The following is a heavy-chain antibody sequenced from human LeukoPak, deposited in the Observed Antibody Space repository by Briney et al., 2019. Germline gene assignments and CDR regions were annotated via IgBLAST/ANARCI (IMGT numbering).Heavy chain of an antibody. CDR2: VGTAGDT. CDR1: GFTFSTYD. Sequence: GGSLRLSCAASGFTFSTYDMHWVRQVTGKGLEWVSGVGTAGDTHYPDSVNGRFIISRENAKNSLYLQMNSLRAGDTAVYYCARGPKMNPRNWNGVGWFDPWGQGTLVIVSS. V-gene: IGHV3-13*01. J-gene: IGHJ5*02. CDR3: ARGPKMNPRNWNGVGWFDP. D-gene: IGHD1-1*01.